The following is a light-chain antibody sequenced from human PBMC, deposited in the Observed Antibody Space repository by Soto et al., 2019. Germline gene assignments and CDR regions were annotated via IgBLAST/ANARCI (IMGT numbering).Light chain of an antibody. CDR2: GAS. J-gene: IGKJ2*01. V-gene: IGKV3-20*01. CDR3: QQYGSSPYT. CDR1: QSVSSSY. Sequence: EIGLTQSPGTLSLSPGERATLSCRASQSVSSSYLAWYQQKPGQAPRHLIYGASIRATGIPDRFSGSGSGTDFTLTISRLEPEDWAVYDGQQYGSSPYTFGQGTTLESK.